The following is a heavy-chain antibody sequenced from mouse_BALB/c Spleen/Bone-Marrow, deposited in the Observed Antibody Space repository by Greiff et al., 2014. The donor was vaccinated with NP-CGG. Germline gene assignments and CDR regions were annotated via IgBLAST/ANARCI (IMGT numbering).Heavy chain of an antibody. CDR3: ARADGYYAWFAY. Sequence: VQLQQSGAEFVKPGASVKLSCTASGFNIKDTYMHWVKRRPEQGLEWIGRIDPANDNTKYDPNFQGKATITADTSSNTAYLQLSSLTSEDTAVYYCARADGYYAWFAYWGQGTLVAVSA. V-gene: IGHV14-3*02. J-gene: IGHJ3*01. D-gene: IGHD2-3*01. CDR1: GFNIKDTY. CDR2: IDPANDNT.